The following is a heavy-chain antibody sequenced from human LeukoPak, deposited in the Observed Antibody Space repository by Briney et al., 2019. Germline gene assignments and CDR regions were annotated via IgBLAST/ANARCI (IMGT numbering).Heavy chain of an antibody. V-gene: IGHV1-69*04. J-gene: IGHJ4*02. Sequence: SVKVSCKASGGTFSSYAISWVRQAPGQGLEWMGRIIPILGIANYAQKLQGRVTITADKSTSTAYMELSSLRSEDTAVYYCATLGAYSSSKGVGYWGQGTLVTVSS. CDR2: IIPILGIA. D-gene: IGHD6-13*01. CDR1: GGTFSSYA. CDR3: ATLGAYSSSKGVGY.